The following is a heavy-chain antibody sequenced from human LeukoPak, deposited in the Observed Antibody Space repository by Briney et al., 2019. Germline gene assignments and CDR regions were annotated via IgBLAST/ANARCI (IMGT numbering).Heavy chain of an antibody. V-gene: IGHV3-21*01. D-gene: IGHD2-2*01. CDR1: GFTFSSYS. CDR3: ALWDIVVVPAATYFDY. CDR2: ISSSSSYI. Sequence: GGSLRLSCAAAGFTFSSYSMNWVRQAPGKGLEWVSSISSSSSYIYYADSVKGRFTISRDNAKNSLYLQMNSLRAEDTAVYYCALWDIVVVPAATYFDYWGQGTLVTVSS. J-gene: IGHJ4*02.